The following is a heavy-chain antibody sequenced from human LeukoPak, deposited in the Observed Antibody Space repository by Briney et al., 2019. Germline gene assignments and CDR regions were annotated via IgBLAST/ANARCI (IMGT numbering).Heavy chain of an antibody. J-gene: IGHJ3*02. CDR2: IPYDGSSE. D-gene: IGHD6-13*01. CDR3: AKDRDIAVAGTDDAFDI. CDR1: GFTFSSHG. V-gene: IGHV3-30*18. Sequence: GGSLRLSCAASGFTFSSHGMHWVRQAQGKGLEWVAVIPYDGSSEYYADSVKGRFTISRDNFKKTLYLQMNSLRAEDTAVYYCAKDRDIAVAGTDDAFDIWGQGTMVTVSS.